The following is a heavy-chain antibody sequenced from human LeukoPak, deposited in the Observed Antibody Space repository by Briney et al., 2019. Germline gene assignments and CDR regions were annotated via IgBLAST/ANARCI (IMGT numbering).Heavy chain of an antibody. CDR1: GYTFTSYY. V-gene: IGHV1-46*01. CDR3: ARGVIFKSSSWYDT. Sequence: ASVKVSCKASGYTFTSYYMHWVRQAPGQGLEWVGIINPSGGSTRYAQKFQGRVTMTRDTSTSTVYVELNGLRSEDTAVYDCARGVIFKSSSWYDTWGKGPLVTVSS. D-gene: IGHD2-2*01. J-gene: IGHJ5*02. CDR2: INPSGGST.